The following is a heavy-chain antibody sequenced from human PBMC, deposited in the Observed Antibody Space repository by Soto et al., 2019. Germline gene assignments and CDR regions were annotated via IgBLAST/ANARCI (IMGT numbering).Heavy chain of an antibody. Sequence: QVQLVESGGGVVQPGRSLRISCAASGFPFTSYGMHWVREGPDKGLEWVAIISYDGSDKYYADSVKGRFTISRDNSKNTLYLEMNSLRPEDTALYYCLGGQYYFDYRGQGTLVIVSS. CDR2: ISYDGSDK. CDR3: LGGQYYFDY. D-gene: IGHD3-10*01. J-gene: IGHJ4*02. V-gene: IGHV3-30*03. CDR1: GFPFTSYG.